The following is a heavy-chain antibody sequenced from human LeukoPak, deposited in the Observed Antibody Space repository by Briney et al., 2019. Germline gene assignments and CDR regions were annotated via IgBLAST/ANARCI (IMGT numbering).Heavy chain of an antibody. J-gene: IGHJ4*02. Sequence: PGGSLRLSCAASVFTFSSYAMSWVRQAPGKGLEWVSGISTGGDSTYYADSVKGRFTISRDNSKNTLYLQMNSLGAEDTAVYYCAKDPSGLDYLDYWGQGTLVTVSA. CDR3: AKDPSGLDYLDY. CDR2: ISTGGDST. V-gene: IGHV3-23*01. CDR1: VFTFSSYA.